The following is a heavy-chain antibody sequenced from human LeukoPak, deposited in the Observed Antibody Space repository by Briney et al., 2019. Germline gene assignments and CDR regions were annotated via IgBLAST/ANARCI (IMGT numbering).Heavy chain of an antibody. D-gene: IGHD2-2*01. CDR2: TSSSSSYI. J-gene: IGHJ5*02. CDR1: GFTFSSYS. V-gene: IGHV3-21*01. Sequence: GGSLRLXCAASGFTFSSYSMNWVRQAPGKALEWVSSTSSSSSYIYYADSVKGRFTISRDNAKNSLYLQMNSLRAEDTAVYYCASSIVVVPAAEYWFDPWGQGTLVTVSS. CDR3: ASSIVVVPAAEYWFDP.